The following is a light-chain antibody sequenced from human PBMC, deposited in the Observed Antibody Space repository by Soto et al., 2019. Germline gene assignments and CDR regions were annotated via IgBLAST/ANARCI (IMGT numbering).Light chain of an antibody. J-gene: IGKJ2*01. CDR1: QSLVHSDGNTH. CDR3: MQGTHWPYT. Sequence: DVVMTQSPLSLPVTLGQPASISCRSTQSLVHSDGNTHLNWFQQRPGQSPRRLICKVSNRESGVPDRFSGSASGTDFTLKISRVDAEDLGVYYCMQGTHWPYTFGQGTKLEIK. CDR2: KVS. V-gene: IGKV2-30*02.